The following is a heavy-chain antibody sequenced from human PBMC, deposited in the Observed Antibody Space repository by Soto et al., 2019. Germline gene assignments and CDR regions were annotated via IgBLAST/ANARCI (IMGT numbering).Heavy chain of an antibody. CDR1: GFTFSSYG. V-gene: IGHV3-33*01. CDR2: IWYDGSNK. D-gene: IGHD5-12*01. CDR3: ATGREVEMATIDLDFGY. Sequence: PGGSLRLSCAASGFTFSSYGMHWVRQAPGKGLEWVAVIWYDGSNKYYADSVKGRFTISRDNSKNTLYLQMNSLRAEDTAVYYCATGREVEMATIDLDFGYWGQGTLVTVSS. J-gene: IGHJ4*02.